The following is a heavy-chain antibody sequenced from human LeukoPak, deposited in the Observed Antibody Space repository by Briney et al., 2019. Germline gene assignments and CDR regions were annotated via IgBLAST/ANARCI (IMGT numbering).Heavy chain of an antibody. CDR3: ASNLPLVTIVVVTPYGVTPTS. CDR2: INPNNGGT. J-gene: IGHJ5*02. V-gene: IGHV1-2*02. Sequence: GASVKVSCKASGYTFIGHYMYWVRQAPGQGLEWMGWINPNNGGTNYAQKFQGRVTMTRDTSISTAYMELSRLRSDDTAVYYCASNLPLVTIVVVTPYGVTPTSWGQGTLVTVSS. CDR1: GYTFIGHY. D-gene: IGHD3-22*01.